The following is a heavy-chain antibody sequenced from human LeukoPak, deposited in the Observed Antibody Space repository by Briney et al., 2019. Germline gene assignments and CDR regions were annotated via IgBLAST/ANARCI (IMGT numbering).Heavy chain of an antibody. CDR1: GGSISSSTFY. CDR2: ISYGGST. V-gene: IGHV4-39*01. J-gene: IGHJ3*02. CDR3: ARNGDAFDI. D-gene: IGHD1-1*01. Sequence: SETLSLTCTVSGGSISSSTFYWDWIRQPPGKGLEWIGSISYGGSTYYNPSLKSRVTISVDTSKNQFSLKLSSVTAADTAVYYCARNGDAFDIWGQGTMVTVSS.